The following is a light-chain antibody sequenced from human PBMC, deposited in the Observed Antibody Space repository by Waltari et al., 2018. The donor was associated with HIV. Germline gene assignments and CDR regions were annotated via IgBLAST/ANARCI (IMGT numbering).Light chain of an antibody. CDR2: ENN. V-gene: IGLV1-51*02. Sequence: QSVLTQPPSVSAATGQKVTISCSGSSSDIGNNYVSWYQQLPGTAPKLLIYENNKRPSGIPDRFSGSKSGTSATLGITGLQTGDEAHYDGGTWVSSLSAASVFGGGTKLTVL. CDR1: SSDIGNNY. CDR3: GTWVSSLSAASV. J-gene: IGLJ2*01.